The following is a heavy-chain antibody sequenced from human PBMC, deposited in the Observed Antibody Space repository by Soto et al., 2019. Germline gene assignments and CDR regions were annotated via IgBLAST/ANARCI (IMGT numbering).Heavy chain of an antibody. J-gene: IGHJ6*03. Sequence: QVQLVESGGGLVKPGGSLRLSCAAPGFTFSDYYMSWIRQAPGKGLEWVSYISSSGSTIYYADSVKGRFTISRDNAKNSLYLQMNSLRAEDTAVYYCARGEGMGGLHIVATIGVGYYYYMDVWGKGTTVTVSS. CDR1: GFTFSDYY. D-gene: IGHD5-12*01. CDR2: ISSSGSTI. V-gene: IGHV3-11*01. CDR3: ARGEGMGGLHIVATIGVGYYYYMDV.